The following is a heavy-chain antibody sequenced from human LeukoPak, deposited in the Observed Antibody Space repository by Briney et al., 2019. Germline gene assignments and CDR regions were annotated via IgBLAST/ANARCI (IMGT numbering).Heavy chain of an antibody. V-gene: IGHV3-23*01. J-gene: IGHJ4*02. CDR1: AFTFRPYA. CDR2: VSGSGGST. D-gene: IGHD5-18*01. CDR3: AKGAASRGYTYVAN. Sequence: GGSLRLSCAASAFTFRPYAMIWVRQAPGKGLEWVSTVSGSGGSTYYADSVKGRFTISRDNSNNTLYLQMNSLRAEDAAVYYCAKGAASRGYTYVANWGQGTLVTVSS.